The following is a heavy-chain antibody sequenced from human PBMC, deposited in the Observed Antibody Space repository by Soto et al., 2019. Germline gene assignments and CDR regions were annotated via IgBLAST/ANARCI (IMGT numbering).Heavy chain of an antibody. V-gene: IGHV3-73*02. D-gene: IGHD1-26*01. CDR2: IRSKANSYAT. CDR1: GFTFSGSA. CDR3: TPEGAGFDY. J-gene: IGHJ4*02. Sequence: EVQLVESGGGLVQPGGSLKLSCAASGFTFSGSAMHWVRQASGKGLEWVGRIRSKANSYATAYAASVKGRFTVSRDDSNNTAYLQLSSLKTEDTAVHYCTPEGAGFDYWGQGTLVTVSS.